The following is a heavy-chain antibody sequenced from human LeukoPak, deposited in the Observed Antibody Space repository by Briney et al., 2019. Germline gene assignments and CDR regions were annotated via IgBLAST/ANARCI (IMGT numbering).Heavy chain of an antibody. V-gene: IGHV3-21*01. CDR3: ARDHSSSWYGPHDY. Sequence: PGGSLRLSCAASGFTFSNYAMNWVRQAPGKGLEWVSSISSSSSYIYYADSVKGRFTISRDNAKNSLYLQMNSLRAEDTAVYYCARDHSSSWYGPHDYWGQGTLVTVSS. D-gene: IGHD6-13*01. J-gene: IGHJ4*02. CDR2: ISSSSSYI. CDR1: GFTFSNYA.